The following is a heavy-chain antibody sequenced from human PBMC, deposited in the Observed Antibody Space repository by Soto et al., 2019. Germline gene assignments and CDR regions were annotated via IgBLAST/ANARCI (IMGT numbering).Heavy chain of an antibody. J-gene: IGHJ4*02. CDR2: IYWNDDK. V-gene: IGHV2-5*01. CDR3: AHSFGYCSGGSCLMFDY. D-gene: IGHD2-15*01. Sequence: QITLKESGPTLVKPTQTLTLTCTFSGFSLSTSGVGVGWIRQPPGKALEWLALIYWNDDKRYSPSLKSRLTITKHTSKNQVVLTMTNMDPVDTATYYCAHSFGYCSGGSCLMFDYWGQGTLVTVSS. CDR1: GFSLSTSGVG.